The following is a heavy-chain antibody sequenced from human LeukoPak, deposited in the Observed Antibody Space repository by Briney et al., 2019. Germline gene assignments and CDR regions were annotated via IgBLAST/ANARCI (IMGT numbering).Heavy chain of an antibody. D-gene: IGHD2-2*02. Sequence: PGGSLRLSCAASGFTFSSYAMSWVRQAPEKGLEWVSGISGSGDSTYYADSMKGRFAISRDNSKNMLYLQMNSLRAEDTAVYYCAKGGPLYAVIPPHFDYWGQGTLVTVSS. CDR3: AKGGPLYAVIPPHFDY. CDR1: GFTFSSYA. V-gene: IGHV3-23*01. J-gene: IGHJ4*02. CDR2: ISGSGDST.